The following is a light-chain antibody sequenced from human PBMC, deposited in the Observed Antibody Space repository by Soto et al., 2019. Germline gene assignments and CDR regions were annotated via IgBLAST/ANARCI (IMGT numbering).Light chain of an antibody. CDR2: GAS. J-gene: IGKJ4*01. CDR3: QQRSDWPPSLT. V-gene: IGKV3D-20*02. Sequence: EIVLTQSPGTLSLSPGERATLSCRASQSVSSSYLAWYQQKPGQAPRLLIYGASSRATGIPDRFSGSGSGTDFTLTISSLEPEDSAVYYCQQRSDWPPSLTFGGGTKVEIK. CDR1: QSVSSSY.